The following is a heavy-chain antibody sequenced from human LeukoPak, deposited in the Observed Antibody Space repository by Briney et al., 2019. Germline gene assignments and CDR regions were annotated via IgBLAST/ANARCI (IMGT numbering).Heavy chain of an antibody. J-gene: IGHJ3*02. D-gene: IGHD2-15*01. V-gene: IGHV1-2*02. Sequence: ASVKASCKASGYTFTGQYMHWVRQAPGQGPEWMGWINPNNGDTKYSQTFQGRVTMTRDTSISTAYMELSSLRSDDTAVYYCARDRLEGWAFDIWGQGTMVTVSS. CDR1: GYTFTGQY. CDR3: ARDRLEGWAFDI. CDR2: INPNNGDT.